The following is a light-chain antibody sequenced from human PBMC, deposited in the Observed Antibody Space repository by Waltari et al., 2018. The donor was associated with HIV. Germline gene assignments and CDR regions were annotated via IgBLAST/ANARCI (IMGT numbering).Light chain of an antibody. Sequence: QSVLTQPPSASGTPGQRVPISCSGSSSTIGRNYVCWSQQLPGTAPKLLIYRNHERPSGVPDRFSGSKSGTSASLAISGLRSEDEADYYCAAWDDSLSGLYVFGTGTKVTVL. J-gene: IGLJ1*01. CDR3: AAWDDSLSGLYV. V-gene: IGLV1-47*01. CDR2: RNH. CDR1: SSTIGRNY.